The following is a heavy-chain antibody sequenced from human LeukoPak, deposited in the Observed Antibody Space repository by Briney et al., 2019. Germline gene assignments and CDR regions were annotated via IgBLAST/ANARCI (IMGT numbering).Heavy chain of an antibody. CDR1: GFTFSSYA. V-gene: IGHV3-23*01. D-gene: IGHD6-13*01. J-gene: IGHJ4*02. CDR2: ISGSGGST. Sequence: GRSLRLSCAASGFTFSSYAMSWVRQAPGKGLEWVSAISGSGGSTYYADSVKGRFTISRDNSKNTLYLQMNSLRAEDTAVYYCAKDGEYSSSWYGVFDYWGQGTLVTVSS. CDR3: AKDGEYSSSWYGVFDY.